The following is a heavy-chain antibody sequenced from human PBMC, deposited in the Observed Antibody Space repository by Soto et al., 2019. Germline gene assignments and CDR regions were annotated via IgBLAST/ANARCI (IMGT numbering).Heavy chain of an antibody. Sequence: GSLRLCCAASGFSFSSCIIKWCRQAPGKGLEWVSSISSSSSYIYYADSVKGRFTISRDNAKNSLYLQMNSLRAEDTAVYYCARKQAMGAIDYWGQGTLVTVSS. V-gene: IGHV3-21*01. J-gene: IGHJ4*02. CDR2: ISSSSSYI. CDR1: GFSFSSCI. CDR3: ARKQAMGAIDY. D-gene: IGHD1-26*01.